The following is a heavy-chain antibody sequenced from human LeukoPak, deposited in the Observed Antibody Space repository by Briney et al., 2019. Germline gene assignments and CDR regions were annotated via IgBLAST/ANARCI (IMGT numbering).Heavy chain of an antibody. D-gene: IGHD3-10*01. CDR3: ARLRRGTMVRGPYYHYYYMDV. V-gene: IGHV4-39*01. J-gene: IGHJ6*03. CDR1: GGSISSGSYH. Sequence: SSETLSLTCTVSGGSISSGSYHWGWIRQPPGKGLEWIGSMSYSGSTYYNPSLKSRVTIFVDTSKNQFSLNLRSLTAADTAVYYCARLRRGTMVRGPYYHYYYMDVWGKGTTVTISS. CDR2: MSYSGST.